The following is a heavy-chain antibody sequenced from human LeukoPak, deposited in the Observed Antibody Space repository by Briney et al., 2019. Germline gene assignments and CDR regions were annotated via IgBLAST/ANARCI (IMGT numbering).Heavy chain of an antibody. CDR1: GFTFSSQW. J-gene: IGHJ6*03. V-gene: IGHV3-7*01. CDR3: AREHYFYHMDG. CDR2: VNQGGTEK. Sequence: GGSLRLSCAASGFTFSSQWMRWVRQAPGKGLEWVANVNQGGTEKYYVDSVKGRFTISRDNAENSLYLQMNSLRAEDTAVYYCAREHYFYHMDGWGEGTTVTVSS.